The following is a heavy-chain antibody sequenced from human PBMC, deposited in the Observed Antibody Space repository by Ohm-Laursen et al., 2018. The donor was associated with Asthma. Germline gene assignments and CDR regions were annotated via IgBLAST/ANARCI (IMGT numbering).Heavy chain of an antibody. J-gene: IGHJ4*02. CDR2: IYYSGST. D-gene: IGHD2-21*01. V-gene: IGHV4-31*03. CDR1: GGSISSGSYY. CDR3: ASGVVVIALDY. Sequence: SQTLSLTCTVSGGSISSGSYYWSWIRQHPGKGLEWIGYIYYSGSTYYNPSLKSRVTISIDTSKNQFSLKLSSVTAADTAVYYCASGVVVIALDYWGQGTLVTVSS.